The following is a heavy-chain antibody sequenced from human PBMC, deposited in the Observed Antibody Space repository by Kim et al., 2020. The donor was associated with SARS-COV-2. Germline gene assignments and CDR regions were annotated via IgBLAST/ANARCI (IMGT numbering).Heavy chain of an antibody. CDR3: ARDSAYYYGSGLEGGV. V-gene: IGHV3-7*01. D-gene: IGHD3-10*01. J-gene: IGHJ6*04. CDR2: IKQDGSEK. Sequence: GGSLRLSCAASGFTFSSYWMSWVRQAPGKGLEWVANIKQDGSEKYYVDSVKGRFTISRDNAKNSLYLQMNSLRAEDTAVYYCARDSAYYYGSGLEGGVWGKGTTVTVSS. CDR1: GFTFSSYW.